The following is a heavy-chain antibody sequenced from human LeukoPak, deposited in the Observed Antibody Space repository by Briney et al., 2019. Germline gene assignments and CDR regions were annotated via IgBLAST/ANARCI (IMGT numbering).Heavy chain of an antibody. J-gene: IGHJ5*02. D-gene: IGHD2-2*01. CDR3: ARVRYCSSTSCP. Sequence: SETLSLTCTVSGGSISSYYWSWIRQPPGKGLEWIGYIYYSGSTNYNPSLKSRVTISVDTSKNQFSLKLSSVTAADTAVYYCARVRYCSSTSCPWGQGTLVTVSS. CDR1: GGSISSYY. V-gene: IGHV4-59*08. CDR2: IYYSGST.